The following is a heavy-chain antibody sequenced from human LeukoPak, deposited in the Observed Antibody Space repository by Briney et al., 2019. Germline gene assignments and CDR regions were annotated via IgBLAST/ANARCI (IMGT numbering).Heavy chain of an antibody. CDR3: ASDEYYLDSSGYVFCPTVYDAFDI. V-gene: IGHV3-33*01. Sequence: TGGSLRPSHAASGFTFSSYGMHWASQAPGNWLESEPVIWFDGSNKFYADSGRGQLIVARDNYRSSLYLRMNGQRAEYTALYYCASDEYYLDSSGYVFCPTVYDAFDIWGQGTLVTDSS. CDR2: IWFDGSNK. CDR1: GFTFSSYG. J-gene: IGHJ3*02. D-gene: IGHD3-22*01.